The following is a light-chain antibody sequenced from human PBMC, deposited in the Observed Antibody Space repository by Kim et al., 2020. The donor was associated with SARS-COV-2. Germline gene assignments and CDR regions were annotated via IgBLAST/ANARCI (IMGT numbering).Light chain of an antibody. V-gene: IGKV3-20*01. CDR3: QQFGRSVS. Sequence: EVVLTQSPVTLSLSPGERATLSCRASQSVSSSYLAWYEQKPGQALRLLVYGTSSRATGIPDRFSAGGSGTDFTLTISRLEPEDFAVYYCQQFGRSVSFGAGTKVDIK. CDR2: GTS. CDR1: QSVSSSY. J-gene: IGKJ4*01.